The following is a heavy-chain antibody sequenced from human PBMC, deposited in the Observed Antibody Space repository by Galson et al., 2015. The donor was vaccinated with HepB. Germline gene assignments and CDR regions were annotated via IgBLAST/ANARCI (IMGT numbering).Heavy chain of an antibody. CDR2: ISAHNGNT. J-gene: IGHJ6*02. CDR1: GYTFSRYG. V-gene: IGHV1-18*04. D-gene: IGHD6-13*01. CDR3: ARAVAAGDYYYGMDV. Sequence: SVKVSCKAAGYTFSRYGITWVRQAPGQGLQWMGRISAHNGNTNYAQELQGRVTMTTDTSTSTAYMELRSLRSDDTAVYYCARAVAAGDYYYGMDVWGQGTTVTVSS.